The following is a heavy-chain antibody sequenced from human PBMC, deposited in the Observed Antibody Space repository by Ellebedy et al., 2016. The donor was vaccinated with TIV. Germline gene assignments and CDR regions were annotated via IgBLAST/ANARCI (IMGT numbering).Heavy chain of an antibody. D-gene: IGHD2-2*01. CDR2: ISYHGSHK. J-gene: IGHJ5*02. CDR1: GFAFSSYG. CDR3: ARGGLCSNTNCYHYWFDP. Sequence: GESLKISCAASGFAFSSYGMHWVRQAPGKGLEWVAVISYHGSHKYYADSVKGRFTISRDNSKNTLYVQMNSLRGEDTAVYYCARGGLCSNTNCYHYWFDPWGQGTLVTVSS. V-gene: IGHV3-30*03.